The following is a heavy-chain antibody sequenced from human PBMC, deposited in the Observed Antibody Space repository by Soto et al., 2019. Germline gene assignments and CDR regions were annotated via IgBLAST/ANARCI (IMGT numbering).Heavy chain of an antibody. Sequence: GSRRLSCADSGLTFSSYAMSWVRQAPGKGLEWVSAISGSGGSTYYADSVKGRFTISRDNSKNTLYLQMNSLRAEDTAVYYCAKEERYYDSSGSIFDYWGQGTLVTVSS. CDR3: AKEERYYDSSGSIFDY. CDR2: ISGSGGST. V-gene: IGHV3-23*01. J-gene: IGHJ4*02. D-gene: IGHD3-22*01. CDR1: GLTFSSYA.